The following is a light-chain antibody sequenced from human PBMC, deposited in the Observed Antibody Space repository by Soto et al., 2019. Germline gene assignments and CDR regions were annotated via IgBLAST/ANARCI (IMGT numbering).Light chain of an antibody. Sequence: EIVLTQSPATLSLSPGERATLSCRASQSVSSYLAWYQQKPGQAPRLLIYDASNRATGIPARFSGSGSGTDFTLTIRSLEPEDFAVYYCQQRSNWPGITVGPGTKVDIK. CDR2: DAS. J-gene: IGKJ3*01. CDR1: QSVSSY. CDR3: QQRSNWPGIT. V-gene: IGKV3-11*01.